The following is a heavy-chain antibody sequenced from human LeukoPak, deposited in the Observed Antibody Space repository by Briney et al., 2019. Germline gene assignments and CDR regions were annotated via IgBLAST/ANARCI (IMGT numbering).Heavy chain of an antibody. J-gene: IGHJ3*02. CDR2: IYSRGSP. V-gene: IGHV4-4*07. Sequence: PSETLSLTCTVSGGSMSGYYWNWIRQPAGKGLEWIGHIYSRGSPNYNPSLKSRVTMSVDTPKNQFSLKVNSVTAADTAVYYCASRGDRVGATDAFDIWGQGTMVTVSS. CDR1: GGSMSGYY. D-gene: IGHD1-26*01. CDR3: ASRGDRVGATDAFDI.